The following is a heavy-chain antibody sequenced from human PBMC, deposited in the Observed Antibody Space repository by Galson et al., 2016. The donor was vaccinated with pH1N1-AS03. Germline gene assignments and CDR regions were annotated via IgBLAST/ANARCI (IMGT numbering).Heavy chain of an antibody. Sequence: SETLSLTCAVYGGSFSGYYWSWIRQSPGKGLEWIGEINDSGSTNYNPSLKSRVTISINTSKIQFSLNLSSVTAADTAVYYCARKRYYANFDYWGHGTLVIVS. D-gene: IGHD1-26*01. J-gene: IGHJ4*01. V-gene: IGHV4-34*01. CDR3: ARKRYYANFDY. CDR1: GGSFSGYY. CDR2: INDSGST.